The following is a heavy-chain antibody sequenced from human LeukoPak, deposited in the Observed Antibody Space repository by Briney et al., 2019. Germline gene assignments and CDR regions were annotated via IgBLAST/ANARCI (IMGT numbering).Heavy chain of an antibody. D-gene: IGHD3-22*01. CDR3: ARDRITMIVVEENDAFDI. Sequence: GGSLRLSCAASGFTFSSYAMSWVRQAPGKGLEWVSAISGSGGSTYYADSVKGRFTISRDNSKNTLYLQMNSLRAEDTAVYYCARDRITMIVVEENDAFDIWGQGTMVTVSS. V-gene: IGHV3-23*01. J-gene: IGHJ3*02. CDR1: GFTFSSYA. CDR2: ISGSGGST.